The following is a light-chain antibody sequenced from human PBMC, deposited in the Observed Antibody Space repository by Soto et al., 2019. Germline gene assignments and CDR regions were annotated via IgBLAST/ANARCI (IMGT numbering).Light chain of an antibody. CDR1: SSNIGNNY. CDR2: DNS. V-gene: IGLV1-51*01. J-gene: IGLJ2*01. Sequence: QSVLTQPPAVSAAPGQTVTISCSGSSSNIGNNYVSWYQQFPGTAPKLLIFDNSKRPSGIPDRFSGSKSGTSATLGITGLQTGDEADYYCGTWDSSLSAAVFGGGTQLTVL. CDR3: GTWDSSLSAAV.